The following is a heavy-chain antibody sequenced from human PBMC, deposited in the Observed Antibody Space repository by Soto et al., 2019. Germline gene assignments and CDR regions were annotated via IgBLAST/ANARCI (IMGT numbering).Heavy chain of an antibody. V-gene: IGHV4-4*02. Sequence: SETLSLTCAVSGGSFTSNNWWTWVRQPPGQGLEWIGETYRTGSTNYNPSLKSRVTISLDKSENQFSLKVTSLTTADTAVYYCASRDPGTSVDYWGQGTLVTVSS. CDR2: TYRTGST. CDR3: ASRDPGTSVDY. D-gene: IGHD1-7*01. CDR1: GGSFTSNNW. J-gene: IGHJ4*02.